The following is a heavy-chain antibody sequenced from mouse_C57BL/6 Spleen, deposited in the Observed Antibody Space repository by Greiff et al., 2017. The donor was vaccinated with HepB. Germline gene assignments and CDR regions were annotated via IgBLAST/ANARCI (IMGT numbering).Heavy chain of an antibody. CDR3: ARGDGYYAMDY. CDR1: GFTFSDYY. V-gene: IGHV5-16*01. J-gene: IGHJ4*01. Sequence: EVKLEESEGGLVQPGSSMKLSCTASGFTFSDYYMAWVRQVPEKGLEWVANINYDGSSTYYLDSLKSRLIISRDNAKNILYLQMSSLKSEDTATYYCARGDGYYAMDYWGQGTSVTVSS. CDR2: INYDGSST. D-gene: IGHD2-3*01.